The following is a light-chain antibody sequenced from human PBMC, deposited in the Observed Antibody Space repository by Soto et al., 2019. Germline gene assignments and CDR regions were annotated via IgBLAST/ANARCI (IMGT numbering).Light chain of an antibody. CDR2: AAS. CDR3: QQNYNTPRT. J-gene: IGKJ1*01. Sequence: DIQMTQSPSSLSASVGDRVTITCRASQSISRFLNWYQQKPGKAPKLLIYAASSLQSGVPSRFSGTGSGTDFTLTISSLQPEDFATYYCQQNYNTPRTLGQGTKVDIK. V-gene: IGKV1-39*01. CDR1: QSISRF.